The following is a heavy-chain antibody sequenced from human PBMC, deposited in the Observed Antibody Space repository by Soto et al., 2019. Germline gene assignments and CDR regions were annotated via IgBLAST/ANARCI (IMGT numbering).Heavy chain of an antibody. J-gene: IGHJ4*02. D-gene: IGHD1-26*01. Sequence: PGGSLRLSCAASGFTFSSYAMSWVRQAPGKGLEWVSAISGSGGSTYYADSVKGRFTISRDNSKNTLYLQMNSLRAEDTAVYFCVKDPFGSYWPPFFDDWGQGTLVTVS. CDR1: GFTFSSYA. CDR3: VKDPFGSYWPPFFDD. CDR2: ISGSGGST. V-gene: IGHV3-23*01.